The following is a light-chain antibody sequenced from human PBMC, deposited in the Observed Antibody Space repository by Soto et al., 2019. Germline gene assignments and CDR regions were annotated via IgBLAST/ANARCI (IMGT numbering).Light chain of an antibody. V-gene: IGKV3-20*01. CDR1: QSISSNY. CDR2: GAS. J-gene: IGKJ5*01. CDR3: QQYGSSPPII. Sequence: EIVLTQSPGTLSLSPGERATLSCRASQSISSNYLAWYQQKPGQAPRLLIYGASNRASGIPARFSGSGSGPDFTLTISSVEPEDFAVYYCQQYGSSPPIIFGQGTRLEIK.